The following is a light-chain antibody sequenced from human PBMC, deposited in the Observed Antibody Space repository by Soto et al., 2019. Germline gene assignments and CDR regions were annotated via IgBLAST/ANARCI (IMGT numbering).Light chain of an antibody. CDR1: ESMSNC. J-gene: IGKJ3*01. Sequence: DFQRAQALSSHCASVVERFTITFRASESMSNCLAWYQQKPGKAPKLLISGASSLQSGVPSRFSGSASGTEFTLTISRLQTDDIATHYCQQCHRYFTFGPGTKVDIK. CDR2: GAS. V-gene: IGKV1-5*01. CDR3: QQCHRYFT.